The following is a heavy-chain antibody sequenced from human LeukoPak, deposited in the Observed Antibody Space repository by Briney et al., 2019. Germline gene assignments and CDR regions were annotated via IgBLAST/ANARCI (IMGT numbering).Heavy chain of an antibody. D-gene: IGHD3-9*01. Sequence: PGGSLRLSCAASGFTFSNYDMNWVRQAPGKGLEWVSYISRSATTTHYADSVKGRFTISRDNAKNSLYLQMNSLRAEDTAVYYCARDEGVYDILTAPDIDYWGQGTLVTVSS. CDR3: ARDEGVYDILTAPDIDY. CDR1: GFTFSNYD. J-gene: IGHJ4*02. V-gene: IGHV3-48*04. CDR2: ISRSATTT.